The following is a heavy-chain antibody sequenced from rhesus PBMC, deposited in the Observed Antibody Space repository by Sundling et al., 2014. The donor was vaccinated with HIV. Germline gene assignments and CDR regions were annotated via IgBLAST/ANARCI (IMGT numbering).Heavy chain of an antibody. CDR1: GLTFGSYT. Sequence: QVQVVQSGAEVKKPGASVKVSCKASGLTFGSYTINWVRQAPGQGLEWMGVIMPVVGMTNYGEKFQGRVTITADTSTNTAYMELSSLRSDDTAVYYCARWDYGLDSWGQGVVGHRLL. V-gene: IGHV1-198*02. CDR3: ARWDYGLDS. J-gene: IGHJ6*01. CDR2: IMPVVGMT.